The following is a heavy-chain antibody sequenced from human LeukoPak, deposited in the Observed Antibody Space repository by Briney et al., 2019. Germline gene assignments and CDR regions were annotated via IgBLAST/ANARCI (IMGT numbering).Heavy chain of an antibody. CDR2: IYYSGST. D-gene: IGHD2-2*01. CDR3: AASPLVPAAIGWYFDL. Sequence: PSETLSLTCTVSGGSISSGDYYWSWIRQPPGKGLEWIGYIYYSGSTYYNPSLKSRVTISVDTSKNQFSLKLSSVTAADTAVYYCAASPLVPAAIGWYFDLWGRGTLVTVSS. CDR1: GGSISSGDYY. J-gene: IGHJ2*01. V-gene: IGHV4-30-4*08.